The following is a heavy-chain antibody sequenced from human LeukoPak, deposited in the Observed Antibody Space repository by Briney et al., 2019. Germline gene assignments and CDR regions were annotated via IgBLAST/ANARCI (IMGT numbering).Heavy chain of an antibody. D-gene: IGHD2-2*01. J-gene: IGHJ4*02. CDR2: IYTSGST. V-gene: IGHV4-39*07. CDR1: GGSVSNAMHY. CDR3: ARDAGYSAAVDY. Sequence: PSETLSLTCSVSGGSVSNAMHYWGWIRQPPGKGLEWIGRIYTSGSTNYNPSLKSRVTMSVDTSKNQFSLKLSSVTAADTAVYYCARDAGYSAAVDYWGQGTLVTVSS.